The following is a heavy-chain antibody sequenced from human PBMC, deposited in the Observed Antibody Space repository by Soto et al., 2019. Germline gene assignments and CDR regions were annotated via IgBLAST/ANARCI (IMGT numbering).Heavy chain of an antibody. D-gene: IGHD2-2*01. CDR2: IYYSGST. CDR1: GGSIISSSYY. CDR3: ASLFYCSSTSCYYYYGMDV. Sequence: QLQLQESGPGLVKPSETLSLTCTVSGGSIISSSYYWGWIRQPPGKGLEGIWMIYYSGSTYYNPSLKSRVPISVATSKNQFSLTLRSVTAADTAVYYCASLFYCSSTSCYYYYGMDVWGQGTTVTVSS. J-gene: IGHJ6*02. V-gene: IGHV4-39*01.